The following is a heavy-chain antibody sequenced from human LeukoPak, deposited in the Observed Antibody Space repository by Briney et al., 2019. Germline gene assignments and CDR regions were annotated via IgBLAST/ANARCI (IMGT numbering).Heavy chain of an antibody. D-gene: IGHD5/OR15-5a*01. Sequence: PGGSLRLSCAASGFTFSSFGMNWVRQAPGKGLEWISYISTISLNTIHYADSVKGRFTISRDNAKNSLFLQMNSLRAEDTAVYYCARFLSTVFDYWGQGILSPSPQ. CDR2: ISTISLNTI. J-gene: IGHJ4*02. V-gene: IGHV3-48*04. CDR1: GFTFSSFG. CDR3: ARFLSTVFDY.